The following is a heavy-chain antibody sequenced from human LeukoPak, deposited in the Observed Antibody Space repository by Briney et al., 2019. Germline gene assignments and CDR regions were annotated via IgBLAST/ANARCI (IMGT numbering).Heavy chain of an antibody. D-gene: IGHD3-10*01. CDR2: IYTSGST. Sequence: SETLSLTCTVSGGAISSYYWSWIRQPPGKGLEWIGYIYTSGSTNYNPSLKGRVTISVDTSKNQFSLKLSSVTAADTAVYYCARHAYYYGSGSLFDYWGQGTLVTVSS. CDR1: GGAISSYY. J-gene: IGHJ4*02. V-gene: IGHV4-4*09. CDR3: ARHAYYYGSGSLFDY.